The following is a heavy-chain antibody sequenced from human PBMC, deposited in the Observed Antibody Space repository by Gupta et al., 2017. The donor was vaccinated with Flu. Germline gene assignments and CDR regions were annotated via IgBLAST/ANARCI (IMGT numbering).Heavy chain of an antibody. CDR2: IRSKANSYAT. Sequence: RQASGKGLEWVGRIRSKANSYATAYAASVKGRFTISRDDSKNTAYLQMNSLKTEDTAVYYCTRRAAAAGIDYWGQGTLVTVSS. CDR3: TRRAAAAGIDY. D-gene: IGHD6-13*01. V-gene: IGHV3-73*01. J-gene: IGHJ4*02.